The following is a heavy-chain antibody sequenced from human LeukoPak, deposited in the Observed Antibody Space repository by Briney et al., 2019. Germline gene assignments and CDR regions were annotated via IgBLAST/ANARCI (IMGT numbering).Heavy chain of an antibody. CDR3: ARGFRGLEHSGYDFLDP. V-gene: IGHV1-46*01. J-gene: IGHJ5*02. D-gene: IGHD5-12*01. CDR1: GYTFINYY. CDR2: INPNGGST. Sequence: ASVKVSCKASGYTFINYYIHWVRQAPGQGLEWMGIINPNGGSTRYAQKFQGRVTMTRDTSTSTIYMELSSLRSEDTAIYYCARGFRGLEHSGYDFLDPRVRVTLV.